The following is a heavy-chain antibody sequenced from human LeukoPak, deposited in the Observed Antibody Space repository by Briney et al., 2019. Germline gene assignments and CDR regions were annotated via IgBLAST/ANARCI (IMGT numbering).Heavy chain of an antibody. V-gene: IGHV4-59*01. CDR1: GGSISSYY. CDR3: ARAGPYYDILTGYYKGYFDY. Sequence: SGTLSLTCTVSGGSISSYYWSWIRQPPGKGLEWIGYIYYSGSTNYNPSLKSRVTISVDTSKNQFSLKLSSVTAADTAVYYCARAGPYYDILTGYYKGYFDYWGQGTLVTVSS. J-gene: IGHJ4*02. D-gene: IGHD3-9*01. CDR2: IYYSGST.